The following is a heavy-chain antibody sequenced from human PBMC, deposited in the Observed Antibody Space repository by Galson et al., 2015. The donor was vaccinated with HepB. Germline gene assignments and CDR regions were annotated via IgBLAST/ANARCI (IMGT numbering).Heavy chain of an antibody. CDR1: GFTFGRHA. D-gene: IGHD3-10*01. CDR3: ASDCDGSGSFYNMLGY. V-gene: IGHV3-30*07. Sequence: SLRLSCAVSGFTFGRHAFHWVRQAPGRGLEWVALISSDYTSKFYADSVMGRLTISRDNSKDTVYLQMNSLRDEDTAVYYCASDCDGSGSFYNMLGYWGQGTMVTVSS. J-gene: IGHJ4*02. CDR2: ISSDYTSK.